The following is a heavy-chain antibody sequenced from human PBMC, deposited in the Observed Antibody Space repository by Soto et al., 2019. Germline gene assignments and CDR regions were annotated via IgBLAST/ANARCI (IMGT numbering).Heavy chain of an antibody. CDR2: IYYSGST. CDR3: ARSYSSSWYGGFH. Sequence: SQTLSLTCTVSGGSISSYYWSWIRQPPGKGLEWIGYIYYSGSTNYNPSLKSRVTISVDTSKNQFSLKLSSVTAADTAVYYCARSYSSSWYGGFHWGQGTLVTVSS. J-gene: IGHJ4*02. V-gene: IGHV4-59*01. CDR1: GGSISSYY. D-gene: IGHD6-13*01.